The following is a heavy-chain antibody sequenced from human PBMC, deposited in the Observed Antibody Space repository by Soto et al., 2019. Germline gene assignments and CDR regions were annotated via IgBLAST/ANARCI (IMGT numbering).Heavy chain of an antibody. D-gene: IGHD5-18*01. CDR2: IYYSGST. CDR3: ARDMGVYSYGFTGWFDP. Sequence: QVQLQESGPGLVKPSQTLSLTCTVSGGSISSGGYYWSWIRQHPGKGLEWIGYIYYSGSTYYNPSLKSRDTISVDTSKNQFSLKLSSVTAADTAVYYCARDMGVYSYGFTGWFDPWGQGTLVTVSS. V-gene: IGHV4-31*03. CDR1: GGSISSGGYY. J-gene: IGHJ5*02.